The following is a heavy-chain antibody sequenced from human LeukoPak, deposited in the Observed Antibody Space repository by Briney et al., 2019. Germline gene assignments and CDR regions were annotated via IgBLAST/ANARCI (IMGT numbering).Heavy chain of an antibody. CDR2: ISGSGGST. CDR1: GFTFSSYS. V-gene: IGHV3-23*01. Sequence: GGSLRLSCAASGFTFSSYSMNWVRQAPGKGLEWVSAISGSGGSTYYADSVKGRFTISRDNSKNTLYLQMNSLRAEDTAVYYCAKDPSVVVTATLDYWGQGTLVTVSS. J-gene: IGHJ4*02. CDR3: AKDPSVVVTATLDY. D-gene: IGHD2-21*02.